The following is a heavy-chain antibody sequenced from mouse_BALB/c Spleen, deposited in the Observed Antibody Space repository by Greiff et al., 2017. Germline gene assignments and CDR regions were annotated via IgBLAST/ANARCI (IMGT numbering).Heavy chain of an antibody. Sequence: EVKVVESGGDLVKPGGSLKLSCAASGFTFSSYGMSWVRQTPDKRLEWVATISSGGSYTYYPDSVKGRFTISRDNAKNTLYLQMSSLKSEDTAMYYCASLYGNYFDYWGQGTTLTVSS. V-gene: IGHV5-6*01. D-gene: IGHD2-1*01. CDR3: ASLYGNYFDY. J-gene: IGHJ2*01. CDR1: GFTFSSYG. CDR2: ISSGGSYT.